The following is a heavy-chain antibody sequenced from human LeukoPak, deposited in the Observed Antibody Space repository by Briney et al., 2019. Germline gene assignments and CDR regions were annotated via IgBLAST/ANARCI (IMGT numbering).Heavy chain of an antibody. Sequence: SETLSLTCTVSGGSISSYYWSWIRQPPGKGLEWIVYIYYSENTNYNPSLKRRVTISVDTSKNQFSLRLSSVTAADTAMYYCARGMGGNWFDPWGQGTLVTVSS. CDR1: GGSISSYY. V-gene: IGHV4-59*01. CDR3: ARGMGGNWFDP. J-gene: IGHJ5*02. D-gene: IGHD2-8*01. CDR2: IYYSENT.